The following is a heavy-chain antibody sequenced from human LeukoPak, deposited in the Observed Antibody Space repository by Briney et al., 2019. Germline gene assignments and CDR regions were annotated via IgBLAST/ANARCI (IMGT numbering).Heavy chain of an antibody. J-gene: IGHJ6*03. CDR1: GGSISSYY. Sequence: SETLSLTCTVSGGSISSYYWSWIRQPPGKGLEWIGYIHYSGSTLYNPSLKSRVSISVDTSKNQVSLKLRSVTAADTAVYYCARTTEGYAGGPGYSYYYYMDVWGKGTTVTISS. CDR2: IHYSGST. V-gene: IGHV4-59*12. D-gene: IGHD5-12*01. CDR3: ARTTEGYAGGPGYSYYYYMDV.